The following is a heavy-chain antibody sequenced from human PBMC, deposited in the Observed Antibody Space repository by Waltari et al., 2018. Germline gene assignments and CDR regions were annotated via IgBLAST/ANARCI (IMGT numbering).Heavy chain of an antibody. CDR3: ARQRAGTGRWLLDY. CDR2: IYHSGST. J-gene: IGHJ4*02. Sequence: QVQLQESGPGLVKPSETLSLTSAVSGYSISSGSYWGWIRQPPGNGLAWIGSIYHSGSTYYNPSLKSRVTISVDTTKNQFSLKLSSVTAADTAVYYCARQRAGTGRWLLDYWGQGTLVTVSS. CDR1: GYSISSGSY. V-gene: IGHV4-38-2*01. D-gene: IGHD3-22*01.